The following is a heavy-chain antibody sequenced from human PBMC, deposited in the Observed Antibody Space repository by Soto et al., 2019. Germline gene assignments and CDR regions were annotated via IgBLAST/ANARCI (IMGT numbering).Heavy chain of an antibody. CDR1: GYSISTFY. CDR3: ARGRTVRNYADDSSDYFYFFDY. CDR2: VYYTGST. V-gene: IGHV4-59*01. Sequence: TLSLTCTVSGYSISTFYWGWMRQSPGKEPEWIGYVYYTGSTNYNPSLKSRVTISVDRSKNQFSLKLTSANAADTAVYYCARGRTVRNYADDSSDYFYFFDYWGQGTQVTVSS. D-gene: IGHD3-22*01. J-gene: IGHJ4*02.